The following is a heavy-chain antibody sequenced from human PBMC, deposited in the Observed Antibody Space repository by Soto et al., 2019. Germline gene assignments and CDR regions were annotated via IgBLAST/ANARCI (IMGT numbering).Heavy chain of an antibody. D-gene: IGHD4-17*01. CDR2: ISSSGDST. J-gene: IGHJ3*02. CDR3: AHPRGYGVFDAVDI. Sequence: EVQLLESGGGVVQPGGSLRLSCAASGFIFSTYAMNWVHQAPGEGLEWVSAISSSGDSTYYAESVRGRFTISRDNSFNTLYLQMSSLRTEDTAVYYCAHPRGYGVFDAVDIWGQGTMVTVSS. V-gene: IGHV3-23*01. CDR1: GFIFSTYA.